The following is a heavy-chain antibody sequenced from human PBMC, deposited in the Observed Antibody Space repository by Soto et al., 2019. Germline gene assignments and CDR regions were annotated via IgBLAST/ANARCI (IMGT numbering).Heavy chain of an antibody. CDR3: ARAYGDNVRFFRY. CDR1: GFTVSDNY. Sequence: GGSLRLSCAASGFTVSDNYMTWVRQAPGKGLEWVSFIYSGGSTNYAGSVKGRFVISRDNSKNTLFLQMNTLRAEDTAVYYCARAYGDNVRFFRYWGQGTLVTVSS. CDR2: IYSGGST. J-gene: IGHJ1*01. D-gene: IGHD4-17*01. V-gene: IGHV3-66*01.